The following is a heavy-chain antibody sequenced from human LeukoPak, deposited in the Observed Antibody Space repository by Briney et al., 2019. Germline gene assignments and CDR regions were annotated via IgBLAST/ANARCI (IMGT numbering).Heavy chain of an antibody. J-gene: IGHJ4*02. Sequence: GGSLRLSCAASGFTFSSYAMSWVRQAPGKGLEWVSGISGSGGTTYYADSVKGRFTISRDNSKNTLYLQMNSLRAEDTAVYYCTKGRQARWLQSLFDYWGQGTLVTVSS. CDR3: TKGRQARWLQSLFDY. CDR1: GFTFSSYA. CDR2: ISGSGGTT. D-gene: IGHD5-24*01. V-gene: IGHV3-23*01.